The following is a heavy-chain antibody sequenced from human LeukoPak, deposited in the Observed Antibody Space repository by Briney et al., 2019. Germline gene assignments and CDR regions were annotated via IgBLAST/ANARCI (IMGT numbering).Heavy chain of an antibody. V-gene: IGHV3-30*03. J-gene: IGHJ6*03. CDR3: TSPGANLLYYYYMDV. CDR1: GFTFSSYG. CDR2: ISYDGSNK. D-gene: IGHD1-1*01. Sequence: GGSLRLSCAASGFTFSSYGIHWVRQAPGKGLEWVAVISYDGSNKYYADSVKGRFTISRDNSKNTLYLQMNSLRAEDTAVYYCTSPGANLLYYYYMDVWGKGTTVTVSS.